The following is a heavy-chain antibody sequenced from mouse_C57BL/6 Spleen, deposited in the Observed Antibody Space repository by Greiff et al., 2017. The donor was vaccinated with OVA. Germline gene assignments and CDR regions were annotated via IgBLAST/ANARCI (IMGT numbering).Heavy chain of an antibody. D-gene: IGHD2-10*01. V-gene: IGHV5-16*01. CDR1: GFTFSDYY. J-gene: IGHJ3*01. Sequence: EVMLVESEGGLVQPGSSMKLSCTASGFTFSDYYMAWVRQVPEKGLEWVANINYDGSSTYYLDSLKSRFIISRDNAKNILYLQMSSLKSEDTATYYCARAYYGNYAWFAYWGQGTLVTVSA. CDR3: ARAYYGNYAWFAY. CDR2: INYDGSST.